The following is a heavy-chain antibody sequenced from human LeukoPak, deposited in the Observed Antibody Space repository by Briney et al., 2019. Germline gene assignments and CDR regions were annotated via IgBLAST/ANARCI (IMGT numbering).Heavy chain of an antibody. CDR3: ARDIGSSWYYAFDI. CDR2: IYYSGST. D-gene: IGHD6-13*01. CDR1: GGSISSSSYY. J-gene: IGHJ3*02. V-gene: IGHV4-39*07. Sequence: SETLSLTCTVSGGSISSSSYYWGWIRQPPGKGLEWIGSIYYSGSTNYNPSLKSRVTISVDTSKNQFSLKLSSVTAADTAVYYCARDIGSSWYYAFDIWGQGTMVTVSS.